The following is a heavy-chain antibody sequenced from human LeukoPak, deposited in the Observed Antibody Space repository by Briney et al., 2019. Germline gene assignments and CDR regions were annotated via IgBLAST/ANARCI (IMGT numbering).Heavy chain of an antibody. V-gene: IGHV3-13*01. CDR2: IGTAGDT. D-gene: IGHD3-22*01. Sequence: HAGGSLRLSCAASGFTFSSYDMHWVRQATGKGLEWVSAIGTAGDTYYPGSVKGRFTISRENAKNSLYLQMNSLRAGDTAVYYCARGPVDSSGYHFDYWGQGTLVTVSS. CDR3: ARGPVDSSGYHFDY. J-gene: IGHJ4*02. CDR1: GFTFSSYD.